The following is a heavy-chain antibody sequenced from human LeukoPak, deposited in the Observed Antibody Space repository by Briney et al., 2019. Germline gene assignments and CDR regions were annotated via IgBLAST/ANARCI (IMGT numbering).Heavy chain of an antibody. CDR1: GFTVSNKY. D-gene: IGHD2-21*01. CDR3: ARRAYCGGDCLDP. CDR2: IYGDDSS. V-gene: IGHV3-66*01. J-gene: IGHJ5*02. Sequence: GGSLRLSCAASGFTVSNKYMSWVRQAPGKGLEWVSVIYGDDSSYYAGSVKGRFTISRGNPKNTLSLEMNSLRVDDTAVYYCARRAYCGGDCLDPWGQGTLVTVSS.